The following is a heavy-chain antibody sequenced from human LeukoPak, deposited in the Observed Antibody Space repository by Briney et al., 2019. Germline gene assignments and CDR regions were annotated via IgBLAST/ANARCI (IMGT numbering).Heavy chain of an antibody. V-gene: IGHV3-33*01. J-gene: IGHJ6*02. CDR3: ARGRQWEPYYYYYGMDV. D-gene: IGHD1-26*01. CDR1: GFTFSSYG. CDR2: IWYDGSNK. Sequence: SGGSLRLSCAASGFTFSSYGMHWVRQAPGKGLEWVAVIWYDGSNKYYADSVKGRFTISRDNSKNTLYLQMNSLRAEDTAVYYCARGRQWEPYYYYYGMDVWGQGTTVTVSS.